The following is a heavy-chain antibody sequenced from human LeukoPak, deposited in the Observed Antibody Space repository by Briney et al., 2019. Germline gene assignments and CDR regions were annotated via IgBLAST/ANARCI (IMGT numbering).Heavy chain of an antibody. CDR3: ARAPSEIGGYYPEDFRH. CDR1: GFTFSNYW. V-gene: IGHV3-74*01. Sequence: WGSLRLSCAAAGFTFSNYWMHWVRQAPGKGLVWVSRIKSDGRTNYADSVKGRFTIPRDNAKNTVSLQMNSLRAEDTGVYYCARAPSEIGGYYPEDFRHWGQGTLVTVSS. D-gene: IGHD3-22*01. CDR2: IKSDGRT. J-gene: IGHJ1*01.